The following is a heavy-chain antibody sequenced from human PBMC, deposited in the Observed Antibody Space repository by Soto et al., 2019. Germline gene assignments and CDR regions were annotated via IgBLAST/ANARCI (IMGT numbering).Heavy chain of an antibody. Sequence: PGGSLRLSCAASGFTFSDHYMTWIRRAPGKGLEWVSKISGSGAIKHYADSVKGRFTVSRDNAKNSVYLQMDSLRAEDTAVYYCASDPYYYASAYWGQGTLVTVSS. V-gene: IGHV3-11*01. D-gene: IGHD3-10*01. CDR3: ASDPYYYASAY. CDR1: GFTFSDHY. CDR2: ISGSGAIK. J-gene: IGHJ4*02.